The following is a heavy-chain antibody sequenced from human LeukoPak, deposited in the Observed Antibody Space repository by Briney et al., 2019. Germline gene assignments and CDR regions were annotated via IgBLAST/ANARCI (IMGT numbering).Heavy chain of an antibody. CDR3: AKETPDPYSSSWGRQFFDY. CDR1: GFTFSSYA. V-gene: IGHV3-23*01. D-gene: IGHD6-13*01. J-gene: IGHJ4*02. Sequence: GGSLRLSCAASGFTFSSYAMSWVRQAPGKGLEWVSAISGSGGSTYYADSVKGRFTISRDNSKNTLYLQMNSLRAEDTAVYYCAKETPDPYSSSWGRQFFDYWGQGTLVTVSS. CDR2: ISGSGGST.